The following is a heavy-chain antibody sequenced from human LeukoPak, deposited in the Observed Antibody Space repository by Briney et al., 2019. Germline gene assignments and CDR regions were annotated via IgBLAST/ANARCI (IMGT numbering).Heavy chain of an antibody. CDR1: GGSISSSSYC. CDR3: AKKSSGWYGWFDP. D-gene: IGHD6-19*01. J-gene: IGHJ5*02. V-gene: IGHV4-39*01. CDR2: IYYSGST. Sequence: PSETLSLTCTVSGGSISSSSYCWAWIRQPPGKGREWIGSIYYSGSTYYNPSLKSRVTISVDTSKNQFSLKLSSVTAADTAVYYCAKKSSGWYGWFDPWGQGTLVTVSS.